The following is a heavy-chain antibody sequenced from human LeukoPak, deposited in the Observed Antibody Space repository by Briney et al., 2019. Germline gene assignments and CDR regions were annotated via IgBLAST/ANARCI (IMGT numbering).Heavy chain of an antibody. CDR2: IYYSGST. CDR1: GGSISSSSYY. V-gene: IGHV4-39*07. CDR3: ARTWIHLWSPFDY. J-gene: IGHJ4*02. D-gene: IGHD5-18*01. Sequence: SETLSLTCTVSGGSISSSSYYWGWIRQPPGKGLEWIGSIYYSGSTYYNPSLKSRVTISVDTSKNQFSLKLSSVTAADTAVYYCARTWIHLWSPFDYWGQGTLVTVSS.